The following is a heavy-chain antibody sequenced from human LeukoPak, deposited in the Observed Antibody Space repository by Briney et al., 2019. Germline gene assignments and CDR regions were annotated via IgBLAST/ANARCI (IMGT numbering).Heavy chain of an antibody. CDR1: GFTFSSYW. D-gene: IGHD2-2*01. Sequence: GGSLRLSCAASGFTFSSYWMHWVRQAPGRGLVWVSRILSDESSTTYADSVKGRFTISRDNAKNTLYLQMNSLRAEDTAVYYCAREELGYCSSTSCYDVVNWFDPWGQGTLVTVSS. V-gene: IGHV3-74*01. CDR2: ILSDESST. CDR3: AREELGYCSSTSCYDVVNWFDP. J-gene: IGHJ5*02.